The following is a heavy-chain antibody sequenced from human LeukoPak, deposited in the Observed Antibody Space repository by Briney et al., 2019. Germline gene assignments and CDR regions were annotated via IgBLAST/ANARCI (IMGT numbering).Heavy chain of an antibody. D-gene: IGHD2-21*01. CDR1: GGSISSSSYY. Sequence: SKTLSLTCTVSGGSISSSSYYWGWIRQPPGKGLEWIGNIYYSGSPYYKPSLKSRVTISVGTSKNQFSLQLNSVTPEDTAVYFCARQGTLGWLTLDYWGQGTLVTVSS. V-gene: IGHV4-39*01. J-gene: IGHJ4*02. CDR2: IYYSGSP. CDR3: ARQGTLGWLTLDY.